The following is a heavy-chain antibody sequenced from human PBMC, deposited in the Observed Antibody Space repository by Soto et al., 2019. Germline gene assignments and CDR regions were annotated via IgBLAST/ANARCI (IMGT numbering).Heavy chain of an antibody. V-gene: IGHV3-30-3*01. CDR1: GFTFSSYA. CDR2: ISYDGSNK. D-gene: IGHD3-22*01. CDR3: ARDSYYYDSSGSFDY. Sequence: QVQLVESGGGVVQPGRSLRLSCAASGFTFSSYAMHWVRQAPGKGLEWVAVISYDGSNKYYADSVKGRFTISRDNSKNTLYLQMNSLRAEDTAVYYCARDSYYYDSSGSFDYWGQGTLVTVSS. J-gene: IGHJ4*02.